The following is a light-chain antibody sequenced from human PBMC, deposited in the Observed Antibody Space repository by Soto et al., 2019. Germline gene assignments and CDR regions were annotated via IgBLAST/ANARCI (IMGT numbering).Light chain of an antibody. CDR2: STS. CDR3: QQSYSTPWT. J-gene: IGKJ1*01. CDR1: QSISYY. V-gene: IGKV1-39*01. Sequence: DIQMTQSPSSLSASVGDRVTTTCRASQSISYYLNWYQQKQGRAPRLLIYSTSTLQSGVPSKFSGSASGTDFTLTISSLQPEDFATYYCQQSYSTPWTFGQGTKV.